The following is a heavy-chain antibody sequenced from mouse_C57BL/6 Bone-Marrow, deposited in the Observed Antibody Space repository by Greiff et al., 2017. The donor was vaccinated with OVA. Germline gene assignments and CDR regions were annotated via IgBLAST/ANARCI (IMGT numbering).Heavy chain of an antibody. CDR2: ISNLAYSI. CDR3: ARHRDYYGSRNWYFDV. J-gene: IGHJ1*03. Sequence: EVKLVESGGGLVQPGGSLKLSCAASGFTFSDYGMAWVRQAPRKGPEWVAFISNLAYSIYYADTVTGRFTISRENAKNTLYLEMSSLRSEDTAMYYCARHRDYYGSRNWYFDVWGTGTTVTVSS. V-gene: IGHV5-15*01. CDR1: GFTFSDYG. D-gene: IGHD1-1*01.